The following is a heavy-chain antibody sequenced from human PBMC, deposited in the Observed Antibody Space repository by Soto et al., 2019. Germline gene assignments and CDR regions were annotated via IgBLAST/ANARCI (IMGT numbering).Heavy chain of an antibody. J-gene: IGHJ5*02. CDR3: ARGISGRSAADYFDP. Sequence: GESLKTSCKGSGYRFTTSWIAWVRQMPGKGLEWMGIIHSADSDTTYSPSFQGQVTISADMSISTAYLRWRSLKASDTAIYYCARGISGRSAADYFDPWGQGTLVTVSS. D-gene: IGHD6-25*01. CDR1: GYRFTTSW. V-gene: IGHV5-51*01. CDR2: IHSADSDT.